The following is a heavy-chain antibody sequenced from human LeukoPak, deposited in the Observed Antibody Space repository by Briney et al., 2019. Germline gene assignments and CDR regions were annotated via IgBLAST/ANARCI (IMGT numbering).Heavy chain of an antibody. CDR3: ARARYYYDSSGSYFDY. CDR1: GFTFSSYA. CDR2: ISSSSSTI. Sequence: GGSLRLSCAASGFTFSSYAMSWVRQAPGKGLEWVPYISSSSSTIYYADSVKGRFTISRDNAKNSLYLQMNSLRDEDTAVYYCARARYYYDSSGSYFDYWGQGTLVTVSS. J-gene: IGHJ4*02. D-gene: IGHD3-22*01. V-gene: IGHV3-48*02.